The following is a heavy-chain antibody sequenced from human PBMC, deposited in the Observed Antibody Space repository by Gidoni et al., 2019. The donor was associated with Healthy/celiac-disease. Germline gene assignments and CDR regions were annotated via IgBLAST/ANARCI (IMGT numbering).Heavy chain of an antibody. J-gene: IGHJ6*02. CDR3: ARTRGGRGSYYYYGMDV. CDR1: GWSFLGFY. D-gene: IGHD3-10*01. V-gene: IGHV4-34*01. Sequence: QVQLQPWGAGPVKPSETPSLTRAVHGWSFLGFYWSWIRQPPGKGLEWIGEINHSGSTNYNPSLKSRVTISVDTSKNQFSLKLSSVTAADTAVYYCARTRGGRGSYYYYGMDVWGQGTTVTVSS. CDR2: INHSGST.